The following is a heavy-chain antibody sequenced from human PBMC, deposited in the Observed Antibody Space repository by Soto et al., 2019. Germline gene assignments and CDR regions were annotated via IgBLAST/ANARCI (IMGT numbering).Heavy chain of an antibody. V-gene: IGHV3-21*01. CDR1: GFTFSRHS. D-gene: IGHD6-25*01. CDR2: ISTTSSYI. Sequence: EVQLVESGGGLVEPGGSLRLSCAASGFTFSRHSLNWVRQAPGKGLEWVSSISTTSSYIYYADSVKGRFTISRDNAKNSLYLQMDSLRAEDTAVYYCARDGYSSGFDYWGQGTLGTVSS. J-gene: IGHJ4*02. CDR3: ARDGYSSGFDY.